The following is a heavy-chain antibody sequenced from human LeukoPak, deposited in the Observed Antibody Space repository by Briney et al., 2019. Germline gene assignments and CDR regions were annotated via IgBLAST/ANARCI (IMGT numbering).Heavy chain of an antibody. V-gene: IGHV2-5*02. CDR3: AHPTVTYYDFCSGYDFDY. D-gene: IGHD3-3*01. CDR1: GFSLSTSGVG. J-gene: IGHJ4*02. Sequence: SGPTLVNPTQTLTLTCTFSGFSLSTSGVGVGWIRQPPGKALEWLALIYWDDDKRYSPSLKSRLTITKDTSKNQVVLTMTNMDPVDTATYYCAHPTVTYYDFCSGYDFDYWGQGTLVTVSS. CDR2: IYWDDDK.